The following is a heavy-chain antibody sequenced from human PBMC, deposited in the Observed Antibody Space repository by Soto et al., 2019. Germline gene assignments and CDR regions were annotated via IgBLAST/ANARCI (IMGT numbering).Heavy chain of an antibody. D-gene: IGHD3-10*01. J-gene: IGHJ4*02. CDR2: IYHSGST. Sequence: PSETLSLTCAVSGGSISSGGYSWSWIRQPPGKGLEWIGYIYHSGSTYYNPSLKSRVTISVDNSKKTLFLQMNSLRDEDTALYYCAKVLSSGTFFIPHYFDFWGQGTLVTVSS. V-gene: IGHV4-30-2*01. CDR3: AKVLSSGTFFIPHYFDF. CDR1: GGSISSGGYS.